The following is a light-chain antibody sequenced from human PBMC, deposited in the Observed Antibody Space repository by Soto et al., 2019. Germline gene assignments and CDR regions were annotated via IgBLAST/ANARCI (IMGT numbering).Light chain of an antibody. V-gene: IGKV1-5*01. Sequence: DIQMTQFPSTLSASVGDRVTITCRASQTTTTWLAWYQQKPGTAPKLLVYDDSSLDGGVPSRFSARGSGTEFTLTIGSLQPDDLATYYCQQYISYAYTFGQGTKVEIK. CDR2: DDS. J-gene: IGKJ2*01. CDR1: QTTTTW. CDR3: QQYISYAYT.